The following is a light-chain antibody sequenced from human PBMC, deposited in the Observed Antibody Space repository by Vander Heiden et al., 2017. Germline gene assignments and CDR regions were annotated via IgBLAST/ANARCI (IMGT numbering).Light chain of an antibody. Sequence: QSVLTQPPSASGTPGQRVTISCSGSSSNIGSHYVYWYQQLPGTAPKRLIYRNNQRPSGVPDRFSGSKSGTSASLAISGLRSEDEADYYCAAWDDSLSGPNVVFGGGTKLTVL. CDR1: SSNIGSHY. V-gene: IGLV1-47*01. CDR3: AAWDDSLSGPNVV. CDR2: RNN. J-gene: IGLJ2*01.